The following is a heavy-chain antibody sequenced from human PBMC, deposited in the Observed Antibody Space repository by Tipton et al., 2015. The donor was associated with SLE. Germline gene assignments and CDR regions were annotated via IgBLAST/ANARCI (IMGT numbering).Heavy chain of an antibody. J-gene: IGHJ4*02. D-gene: IGHD5-18*01. CDR2: INGDGSST. CDR1: GFTFSSYW. Sequence: SLRLSCAASGFTFSSYWMHWVRQAPGKGLVWVSRINGDGSSTSYADSVKGRFTISRDNAKNTLYLQMNSLRAEDTAVYYCARDRDTALDYWGQGTLVTVSS. CDR3: ARDRDTALDY. V-gene: IGHV3-74*01.